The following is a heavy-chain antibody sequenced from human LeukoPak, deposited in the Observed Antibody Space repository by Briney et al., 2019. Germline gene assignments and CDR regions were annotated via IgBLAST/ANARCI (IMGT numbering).Heavy chain of an antibody. D-gene: IGHD3-22*01. J-gene: IGHJ3*02. CDR1: GYTFTSYG. CDR3: ARAYDSGGFTVLPDAFDM. Sequence: GASVKVSCKASGYTFTSYGINWVRQAPGQGLEWMGWISANNGYTNYAQKFQGRVTMTPDTSTSTANMELRSLRSDDTAVYYCARAYDSGGFTVLPDAFDMWGQGTMVTVSS. V-gene: IGHV1-18*01. CDR2: ISANNGYT.